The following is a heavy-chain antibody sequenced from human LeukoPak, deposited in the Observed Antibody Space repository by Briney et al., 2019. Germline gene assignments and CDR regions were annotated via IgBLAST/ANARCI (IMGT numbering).Heavy chain of an antibody. J-gene: IGHJ4*02. CDR2: ISSSSSTI. V-gene: IGHV3-48*01. CDR3: ARSPYSSSCFDY. Sequence: GVLRLSCAASGFTFSSNSMNWVRQAPGKGLEWVSYISSSSSTIYYADSVKGRFSISRDNAKNSLYLQMNSLRAEDTAVYYCARSPYSSSCFDYWGQGTLVSVSS. D-gene: IGHD6-6*01. CDR1: GFTFSSNS.